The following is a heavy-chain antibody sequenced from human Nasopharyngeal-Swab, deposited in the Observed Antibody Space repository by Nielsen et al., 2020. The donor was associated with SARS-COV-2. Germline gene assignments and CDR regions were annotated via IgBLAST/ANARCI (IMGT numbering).Heavy chain of an antibody. CDR2: IGTAGDT. CDR3: ARALRKGYSYGYEFDY. Sequence: LSLTCAASGFTFSSYDMHWVRQATGKGLEWVSAIGTAGDTYYPGSVKGRFTISRENAKNSLYLQMNSLRAGDTAVYYCARALRKGYSYGYEFDYWGQGTLVTVSS. D-gene: IGHD5-18*01. V-gene: IGHV3-13*01. J-gene: IGHJ4*02. CDR1: GFTFSSYD.